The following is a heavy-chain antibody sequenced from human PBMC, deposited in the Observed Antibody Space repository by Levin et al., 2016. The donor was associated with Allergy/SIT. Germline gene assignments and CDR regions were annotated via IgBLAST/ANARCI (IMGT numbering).Heavy chain of an antibody. V-gene: IGHV3-66*01. CDR1: GFNVDDTY. CDR3: ARSRSYDF. Sequence: GGSLRLSCAASGFNVDDTYLTWVRQAPGQGLEWVSLLYSVSTGGSTYYADSVRGRFTISRDTSKNTLYLQMNSLRAEDTAIYYCARSRSYDFWGQGDLVTVS. CDR2: LYSVSTGGST. J-gene: IGHJ4*02.